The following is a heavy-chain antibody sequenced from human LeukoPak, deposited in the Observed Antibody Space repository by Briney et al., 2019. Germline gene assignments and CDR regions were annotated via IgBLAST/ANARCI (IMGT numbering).Heavy chain of an antibody. CDR1: GDSITSYC. D-gene: IGHD3-9*01. J-gene: IGHJ6*02. CDR2: VCTRGST. CDR3: ARGTFQILSGYWYYYGMDV. V-gene: IGHV4-4*07. Sequence: SETLSLTCTVSGDSITSYCWSWIRQPAGKGLEWIGRVCTRGSTYYNPSLKSRVAMSLDTSKTQFSLKLNSVTAADTAVYYCARGTFQILSGYWYYYGMDVWGQGTTVTVSS.